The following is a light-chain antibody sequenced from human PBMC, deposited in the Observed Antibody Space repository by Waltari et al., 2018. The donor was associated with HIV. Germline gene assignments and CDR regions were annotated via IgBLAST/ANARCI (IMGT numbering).Light chain of an antibody. Sequence: QSALTQPASGSGAPGQAITISCTGTSSEVGSYKPFSWYQQHPGKAPKLMIYEVTKRPSGVSNHFSASKSGNTASLTISGLQAEDEADYYCCSYAGGNTLVFGGGTKLTVL. J-gene: IGLJ2*01. CDR2: EVT. V-gene: IGLV2-23*02. CDR3: CSYAGGNTLV. CDR1: SSEVGSYKP.